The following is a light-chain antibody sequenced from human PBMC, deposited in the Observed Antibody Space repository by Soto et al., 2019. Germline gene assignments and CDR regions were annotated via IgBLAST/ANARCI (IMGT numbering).Light chain of an antibody. CDR2: AAS. J-gene: IGKJ1*01. CDR3: QQYGSPHWT. CDR1: QSVSSY. V-gene: IGKV3-20*01. Sequence: EIVLTQSPATLSLSPGERATLSCRASQSVSSYLAWYQQKPGQPPRLLIYAASTRAAGIPDRFGGSGSGRDFNFTISRLEPEDFAVYYCQQYGSPHWTFGQGTKVDIK.